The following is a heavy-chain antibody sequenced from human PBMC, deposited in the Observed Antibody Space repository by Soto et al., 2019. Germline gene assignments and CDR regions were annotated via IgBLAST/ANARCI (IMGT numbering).Heavy chain of an antibody. Sequence: SETLSLTCTVSGGSISSGGYYWSWIRQHPGKGLEWIGYIYYSGSTYYNPSLKSRVTISVDTSKNQFSLKLSSVTAADTAVYYCAREIKGIAAAGTLSHYYYYYGMDVWGQGTTVTVSS. D-gene: IGHD6-13*01. V-gene: IGHV4-31*03. J-gene: IGHJ6*02. CDR3: AREIKGIAAAGTLSHYYYYYGMDV. CDR1: GGSISSGGYY. CDR2: IYYSGST.